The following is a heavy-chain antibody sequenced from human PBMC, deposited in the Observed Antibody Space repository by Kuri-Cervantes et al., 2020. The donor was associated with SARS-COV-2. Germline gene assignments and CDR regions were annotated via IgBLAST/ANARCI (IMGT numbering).Heavy chain of an antibody. CDR2: ISSSSSYI. J-gene: IGHJ4*02. CDR3: ASPSSGYSGGFDY. D-gene: IGHD3-22*01. CDR1: GFTFSSYS. Sequence: GESLKISCAASGFTFSSYSMNWVRQAPGKGLEWVSSISSSSSYIYYADSVKGRFTISRDNAKNSLYLQMNSLRAEDTAVYYCASPSSGYSGGFDYWGQGTRVT. V-gene: IGHV3-21*01.